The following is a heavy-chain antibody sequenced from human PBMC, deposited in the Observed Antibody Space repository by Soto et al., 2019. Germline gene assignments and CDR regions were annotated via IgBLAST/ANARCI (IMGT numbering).Heavy chain of an antibody. CDR3: ARGYYDFWSGYPRTYGMDV. CDR1: GYTFTGYY. V-gene: IGHV1-2*04. D-gene: IGHD3-3*01. J-gene: IGHJ6*02. Sequence: GASVKVSCKASGYTFTGYYMHWVRQAPGQGLEWMGWINPNSGGTNYAQKFQGWVTMTRDTSISTAYMELSRLRSDDTAVYYCARGYYDFWSGYPRTYGMDVWGQGTTVTVSS. CDR2: INPNSGGT.